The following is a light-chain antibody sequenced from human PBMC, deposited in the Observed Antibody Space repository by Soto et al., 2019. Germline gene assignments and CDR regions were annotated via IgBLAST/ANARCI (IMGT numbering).Light chain of an antibody. CDR1: QSVPSTY. Sequence: EIVVTQSPGTLSLSPGERATLCCRASQSVPSTYLAWYQQKPGQAPRLLIYGASTRATGIRDMFSCSGSATDFTLPISRLEPEEFAGYFCQQYGLSPLFTFGPGTKVDIK. J-gene: IGKJ3*01. V-gene: IGKV3-20*01. CDR3: QQYGLSPLFT. CDR2: GAS.